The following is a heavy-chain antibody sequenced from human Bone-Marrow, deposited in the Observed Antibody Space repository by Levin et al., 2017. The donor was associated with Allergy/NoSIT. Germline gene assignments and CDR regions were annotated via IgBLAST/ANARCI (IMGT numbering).Heavy chain of an antibody. CDR3: TKEGAATGGD. Sequence: SQTLSLPCSVSGVSIRGSGAYWSWIRQSAGKGLEWIGRIDATGVTKYNPSLQSRVTISVDTSKNQFSLRLNSVTASDTAVYYCTKEGAATGGDWGQGLLVTVSS. CDR2: IDATGVT. J-gene: IGHJ4*02. D-gene: IGHD3-16*01. V-gene: IGHV4-61*02. CDR1: GVSIRGSGAY.